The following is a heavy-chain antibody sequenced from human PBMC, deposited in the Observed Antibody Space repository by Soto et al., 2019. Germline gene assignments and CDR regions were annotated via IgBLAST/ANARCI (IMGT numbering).Heavy chain of an antibody. CDR3: AKLPAGAGYYTNDS. CDR1: GFTFSSYA. Sequence: GSLRLSCAASGFTFSSYAMSWVRQAPGEGLEWVSGITGRGGSTYYADSVKGRFTISRDNSKNTLYLQMNTLRAEDTAVYYCAKLPAGAGYYTNDSWGQGTLVTVSS. D-gene: IGHD3-3*01. CDR2: ITGRGGST. J-gene: IGHJ4*02. V-gene: IGHV3-23*01.